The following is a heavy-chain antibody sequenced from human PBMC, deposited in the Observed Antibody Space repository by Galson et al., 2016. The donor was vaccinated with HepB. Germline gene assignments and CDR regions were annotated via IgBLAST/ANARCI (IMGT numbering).Heavy chain of an antibody. CDR1: GGSISSGSYY. Sequence: TLSLTCTVSGGSISSGSYYWSWIRQPAGKGLEWIGRVYTSGSTNYKPSLKSRVTISLDTSKNLFSLTFTSVTAADTSVYYSAKSPRASSSRFDYWGQGTLVTVSS. CDR3: AKSPRASSSRFDY. J-gene: IGHJ4*02. V-gene: IGHV4-61*02. D-gene: IGHD2-2*01. CDR2: VYTSGST.